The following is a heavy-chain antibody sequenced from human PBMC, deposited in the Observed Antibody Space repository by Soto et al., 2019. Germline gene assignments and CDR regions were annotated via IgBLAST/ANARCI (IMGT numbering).Heavy chain of an antibody. J-gene: IGHJ3*01. CDR3: ARPYGGKIGDAPDL. CDR1: GFTFSSYA. V-gene: IGHV3-30-3*01. D-gene: IGHD4-17*01. Sequence: PGGSLRLSCAASGFTFSSYAMHWVREAPGKGLEWVAVISYDGSNKYYADSVKGRFTISRDNSKKTLYLQMNSLRAEDSAVYYCARPYGGKIGDAPDLWGPGTMVTVSS. CDR2: ISYDGSNK.